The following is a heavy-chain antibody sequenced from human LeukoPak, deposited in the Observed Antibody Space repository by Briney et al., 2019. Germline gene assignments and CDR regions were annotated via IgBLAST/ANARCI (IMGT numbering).Heavy chain of an antibody. Sequence: GGSLRLSCAASGFTFSSYSMNWVRQAPGKGLEWVSYISSSSSTIYYADSVKGRFTISRDNAKNTLYLQMNSLRAEDTAVYYCARSYGVYQYYFDYWGQGTLVTVSS. D-gene: IGHD4-17*01. CDR3: ARSYGVYQYYFDY. CDR2: ISSSSSTI. J-gene: IGHJ4*02. CDR1: GFTFSSYS. V-gene: IGHV3-48*01.